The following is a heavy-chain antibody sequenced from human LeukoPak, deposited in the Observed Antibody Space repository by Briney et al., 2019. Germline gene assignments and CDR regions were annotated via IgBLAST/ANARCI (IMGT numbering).Heavy chain of an antibody. CDR1: GFTFSSYW. Sequence: GGSLRLSCAASGFTFSSYWMHWVRQAPGKGLVWVSRINGDGSSTTYADSVKGRFTISRDNAKSTLYLQMNSLRAEDTAVYYCARTPYYYSMDVWGQGTTVTVSS. CDR3: ARTPYYYSMDV. V-gene: IGHV3-74*01. J-gene: IGHJ6*02. CDR2: INGDGSST. D-gene: IGHD2-15*01.